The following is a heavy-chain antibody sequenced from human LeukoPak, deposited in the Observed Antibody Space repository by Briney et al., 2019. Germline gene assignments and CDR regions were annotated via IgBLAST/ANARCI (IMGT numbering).Heavy chain of an antibody. V-gene: IGHV1-46*01. J-gene: IGHJ4*02. CDR2: INPSGGTT. CDR3: ARGGIQLWLITL. Sequence: ASVKVSCKASGYTFTSYYMHWVRQAPGQGLEWMGIINPSGGTTIYAQKFQGRVTMTRNTSISTAYMELSSLRSEDTAVYYCARGGIQLWLITLWGQGTLVTVSS. CDR1: GYTFTSYY. D-gene: IGHD5-18*01.